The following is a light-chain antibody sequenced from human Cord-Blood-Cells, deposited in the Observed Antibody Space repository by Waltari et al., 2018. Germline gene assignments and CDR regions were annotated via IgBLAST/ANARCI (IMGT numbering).Light chain of an antibody. Sequence: QSVLTQPPSASGTPGQRVTISCSGSSSNIGSNTVNWYQPLPGTAPKLLIYSNNQRPSGGPDRFSGSKSGTSASLAISGLQSEDEADYYCAAWDDSLNGWVFGGGTKLTVL. V-gene: IGLV1-44*01. CDR2: SNN. CDR3: AAWDDSLNGWV. J-gene: IGLJ3*02. CDR1: SSNIGSNT.